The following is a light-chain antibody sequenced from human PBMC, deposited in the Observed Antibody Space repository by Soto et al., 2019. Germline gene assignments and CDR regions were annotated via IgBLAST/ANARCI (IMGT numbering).Light chain of an antibody. CDR3: QHYNSYSEA. V-gene: IGKV1-5*03. Sequence: DIVMTQSPSTLSGSVGGRATVSCRASQSISSWLAWYQQKPGKAPKLLIYKASTLKSGVPSRCSGSGSGTEFTLTISSLQPDDFATYYCQHYNSYSEAFGQGTKVEI. CDR1: QSISSW. CDR2: KAS. J-gene: IGKJ1*01.